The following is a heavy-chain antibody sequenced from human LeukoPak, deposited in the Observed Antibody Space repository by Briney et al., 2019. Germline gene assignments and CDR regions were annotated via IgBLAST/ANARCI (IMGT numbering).Heavy chain of an antibody. D-gene: IGHD1-14*01. J-gene: IGHJ4*02. CDR1: GFTFSSCG. CDR2: IGPTGTDR. Sequence: GGSLRLSCAASGFTFSSCGFKWVRQAPGKGPEWVSSIGPTGTDRYYADSVRGRFTISRDNAKNSMYLQMDSLRDEDTAVYYCATETIGRHYDYWGQGTLLTVSS. V-gene: IGHV3-21*01. CDR3: ATETIGRHYDY.